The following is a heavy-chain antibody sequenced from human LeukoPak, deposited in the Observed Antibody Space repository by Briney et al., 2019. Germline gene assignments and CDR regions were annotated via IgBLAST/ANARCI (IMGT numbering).Heavy chain of an antibody. Sequence: ASVKVSCKPSGYTFTSYDINWVRQATGHRLEWMGWMNPNSGNTGYAQKFQRRVTMTRNTSISTAYMELSSLRSEDTAVYYCARGSYDFWSGYFYYYGMDVCGQGTTVTVSS. D-gene: IGHD3-3*01. CDR1: GYTFTSYD. V-gene: IGHV1-8*01. CDR2: MNPNSGNT. J-gene: IGHJ6*02. CDR3: ARGSYDFWSGYFYYYGMDV.